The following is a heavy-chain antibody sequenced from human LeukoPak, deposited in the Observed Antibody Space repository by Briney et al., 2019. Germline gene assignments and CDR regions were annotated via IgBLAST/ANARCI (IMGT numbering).Heavy chain of an antibody. Sequence: ASVTLSCKASGYAFTSYYIHWVRPAPGQGREWMGIINPSGGDANYAQKFQGRVTVTRDTSTNTVYMELSSLTSQDTAVYYCARDGAPPEWELVYFDYWGQGTLLTVSS. J-gene: IGHJ4*02. CDR1: GYAFTSYY. CDR3: ARDGAPPEWELVYFDY. D-gene: IGHD1-26*01. V-gene: IGHV1-46*01. CDR2: INPSGGDA.